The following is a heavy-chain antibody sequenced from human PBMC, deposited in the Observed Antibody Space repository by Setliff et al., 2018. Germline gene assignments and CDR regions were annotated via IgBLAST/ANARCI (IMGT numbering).Heavy chain of an antibody. V-gene: IGHV4-39*01. CDR3: ARTGTYRYFDY. D-gene: IGHD1-1*01. CDR1: GASLSSGTYY. Sequence: SETLSLTCTVSGASLSSGTYYLGWVRQPPGKGLEWIGRIYYRGDTYYNASLKGRLTISVDTAQNQFSLRLTPVTAADTAVYYCARTGTYRYFDYWGQGALVTVSS. J-gene: IGHJ4*02. CDR2: IYYRGDT.